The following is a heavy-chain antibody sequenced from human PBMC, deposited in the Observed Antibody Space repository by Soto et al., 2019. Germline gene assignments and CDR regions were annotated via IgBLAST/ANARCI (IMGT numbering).Heavy chain of an antibody. CDR1: GFTFSSDS. V-gene: IGHV3-74*01. CDR2: INSDGSST. J-gene: IGHJ4*02. D-gene: IGHD2-2*01. CDR3: ARGPVHRSS. Sequence: RGSLTLSCTASGFTFSSDSMHWVRQAPGKGLVWVSRINSDGSSTSYADSVKGRFTISRDNAKNTLYLQMNSLRAEDTAVYYCARGPVHRSSWGQGSLDTGSS.